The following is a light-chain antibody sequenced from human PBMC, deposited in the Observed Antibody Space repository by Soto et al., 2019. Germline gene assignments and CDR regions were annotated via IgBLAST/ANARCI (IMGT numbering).Light chain of an antibody. CDR2: SSN. Sequence: QSVLTQPPSASGTLGQRVTISCSGSSSNIGSNTVNWYQQRPGTAPKLLIYSSNQRPSGVPDRFSGSQSGTSASLAISGLQSEDEAAYYCATWDGSLNGVLFGGGTKLTVL. CDR3: ATWDGSLNGVL. V-gene: IGLV1-44*01. J-gene: IGLJ2*01. CDR1: SSNIGSNT.